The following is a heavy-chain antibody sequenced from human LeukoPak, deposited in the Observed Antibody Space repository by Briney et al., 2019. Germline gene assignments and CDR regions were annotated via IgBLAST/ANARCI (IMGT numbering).Heavy chain of an antibody. CDR1: GYTFTCYY. D-gene: IGHD6-19*01. CDR3: AREWTSGFDY. CDR2: INPNSGGT. J-gene: IGHJ4*02. Sequence: GASVKVSCKASGYTFTCYYIHWVRQAPGQGLEWLGWINPNSGGTDYAEKFQGRVTMTTDTSINTAYMELSSLRSGDTAVYYCAREWTSGFDYWGQGTLVTVSS. V-gene: IGHV1-2*02.